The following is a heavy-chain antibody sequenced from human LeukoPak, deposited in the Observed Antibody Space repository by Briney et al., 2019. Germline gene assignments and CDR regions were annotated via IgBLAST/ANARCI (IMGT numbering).Heavy chain of an antibody. D-gene: IGHD2-2*02. CDR3: ARAYCSSTSCYTGNWFDP. CDR2: INPNSGGT. CDR1: GYTYTGYY. V-gene: IGHV1-2*02. Sequence: GASVKVLCKASGYTYTGYYMHWARQAPGQGLEWMGWINPNSGGTNYAQKFQGRVTMTRDTSISTAYMELSRLRSDDTAVYYCARAYCSSTSCYTGNWFDPWGQGTLVTVSS. J-gene: IGHJ5*02.